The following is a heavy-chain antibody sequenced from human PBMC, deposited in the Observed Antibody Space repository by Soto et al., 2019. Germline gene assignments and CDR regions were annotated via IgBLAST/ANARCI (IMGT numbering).Heavy chain of an antibody. CDR2: MYYSGTT. Sequence: SETLSLTCTVSGGSVSSRSYYWSWIRQPPGKGLEWIGHMYYSGTTNYQPSLKSRVTISADTSQNQFSLKLSSVSAADTAVYYCARGLVFGVAIPLFASWGQEPWSPSPQ. V-gene: IGHV4-61*01. CDR3: ARGLVFGVAIPLFAS. CDR1: GGSVSSRSYY. D-gene: IGHD3-3*01. J-gene: IGHJ5*01.